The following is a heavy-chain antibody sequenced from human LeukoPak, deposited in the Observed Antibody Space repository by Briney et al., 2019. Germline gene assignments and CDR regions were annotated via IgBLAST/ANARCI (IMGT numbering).Heavy chain of an antibody. Sequence: GGSLRLSCAASGFTFSSYEMNWVRQAPGKGLEWVSYISSSGSTIYYADSVKGRFTISRDNAKNSLYLQMNSLRAEDTAVYYCAREVLEAPYYYYYGMDVWGQGTTVTVSS. J-gene: IGHJ6*02. CDR2: ISSSGSTI. CDR1: GFTFSSYE. CDR3: AREVLEAPYYYYYGMDV. V-gene: IGHV3-48*03. D-gene: IGHD1-1*01.